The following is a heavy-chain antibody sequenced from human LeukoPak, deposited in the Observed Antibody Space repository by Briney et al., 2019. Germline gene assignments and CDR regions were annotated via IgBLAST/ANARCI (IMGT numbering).Heavy chain of an antibody. CDR1: GGSISSSNW. CDR3: ARGYSSSSYYFEY. CDR2: IYHSGNT. D-gene: IGHD6-6*01. J-gene: IGHJ4*02. Sequence: PSGTLSLTCAVSGGSISSSNWWSWVRQPPGKGLEWIGEIYHSGNTNYNPSLKSRVTISVDKSKNQFSLKLSSVTAADTALYYCARGYSSSSYYFEYWGQGILVTVSS. V-gene: IGHV4-4*02.